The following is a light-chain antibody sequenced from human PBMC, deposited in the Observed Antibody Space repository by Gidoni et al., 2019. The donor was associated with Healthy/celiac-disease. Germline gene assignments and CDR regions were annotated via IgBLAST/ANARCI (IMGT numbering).Light chain of an antibody. CDR2: DVS. J-gene: IGLJ1*01. CDR3: SSYTSSSPYV. CDR1: SSDVGGYKY. Sequence: QSALTQPASVSGSPGQSITISCTGTSSDVGGYKYVSWYQQQPGKAPKLMIYDVSKRPSGVSNRFSGSKSGNTASLTISGLQAEDEADYYCSSYTSSSPYVFGTGTKVTVL. V-gene: IGLV2-14*03.